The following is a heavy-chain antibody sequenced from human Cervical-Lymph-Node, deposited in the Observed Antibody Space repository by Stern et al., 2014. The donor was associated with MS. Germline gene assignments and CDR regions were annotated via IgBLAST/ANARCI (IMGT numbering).Heavy chain of an antibody. CDR3: ASAYSSSHYYFDY. J-gene: IGHJ4*02. D-gene: IGHD6-13*01. V-gene: IGHV3-33*01. CDR1: GFSFSRYA. CDR2: IGYDGSKP. Sequence: QVQLVQSGGGVVQPGRSLRLSCAASGFSFSRYAMHWVRQAPGQGLEWVALIGYDGSKPYYADSVTGRFTISRDNFKNTLYLQMNSLRAEDTAVYYCASAYSSSHYYFDYWGQGTLVTVSS.